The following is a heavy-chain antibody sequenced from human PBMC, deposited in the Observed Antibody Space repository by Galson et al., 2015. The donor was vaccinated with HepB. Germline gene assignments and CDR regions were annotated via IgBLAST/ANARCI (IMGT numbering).Heavy chain of an antibody. Sequence: TLSLTCTVSGGSVSSGNYYWNWIRQPPGKGLEWIGYIYYSGSTNYNPSLKTRVTISEDTSENQFSLKLSSVIAADTAVYYCARGGYMLVVPAADYYYYAMDVWGRGTTVTVSS. J-gene: IGHJ6*02. V-gene: IGHV4-61*01. CDR2: IYYSGST. CDR3: ARGGYMLVVPAADYYYYAMDV. D-gene: IGHD2-2*01. CDR1: GGSVSSGNYY.